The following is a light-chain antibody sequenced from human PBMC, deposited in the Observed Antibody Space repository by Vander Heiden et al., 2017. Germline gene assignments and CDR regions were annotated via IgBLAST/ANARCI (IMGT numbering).Light chain of an antibody. CDR1: LGISNY. CDR3: QQDYNLAPR. Sequence: DIPMTQSPSSLSAPVGDRVTITFHARLGISNYLYWYQQKPGKAPKILIYDASNFVTGVRLRCSGRGSGTDFTFSISSLQPEDIETYYCQQDYNLAPRFGPGTKVDIK. CDR2: DAS. V-gene: IGKV1-33*01. J-gene: IGKJ1*01.